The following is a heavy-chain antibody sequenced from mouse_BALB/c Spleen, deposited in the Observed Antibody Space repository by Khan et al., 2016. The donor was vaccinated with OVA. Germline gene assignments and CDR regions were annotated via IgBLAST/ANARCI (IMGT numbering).Heavy chain of an antibody. CDR2: IDPNTGYT. V-gene: IGHV1-7*01. D-gene: IGHD1-1*01. Sequence: QVQLQQSGAELAKPGASVKMSCKASGYTFTNYWMHWVKQRPGQGLEWIGYIDPNTGYTEYNQKFKDKATLTADKSSSTAYIQLSSLTSEDSAVYYCTSHGSTYTWFGYWGQGTLVTVSA. J-gene: IGHJ3*01. CDR1: GYTFTNYW. CDR3: TSHGSTYTWFGY.